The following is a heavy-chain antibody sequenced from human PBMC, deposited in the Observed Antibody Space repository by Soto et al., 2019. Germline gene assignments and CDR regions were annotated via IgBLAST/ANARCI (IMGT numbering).Heavy chain of an antibody. D-gene: IGHD5-12*01. CDR1: GYTFTSYG. CDR2: ISAYNGNT. Sequence: GASVKVSCKASGYTFTSYGISWVRQAPGQGLEGMGWISAYNGNTNYAQKLQGRVTMTTDTSTSTAYMELRSLRSDDTAVYYCARGESWSGYDLGYNWFDPWGQGTLVTSPQ. J-gene: IGHJ5*02. CDR3: ARGESWSGYDLGYNWFDP. V-gene: IGHV1-18*01.